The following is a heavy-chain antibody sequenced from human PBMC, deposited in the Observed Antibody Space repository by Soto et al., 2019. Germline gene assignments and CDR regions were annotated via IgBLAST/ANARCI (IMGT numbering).Heavy chain of an antibody. CDR3: ARYRREAVAGYTLDN. Sequence: SETLSLTCSVSGGSISSNYWTWIRQPPGKGLEWIGYVYNSGSTNYNPSLKSRVTISEDTSKSQFSLKVNSMTAADTAVYYCARYRREAVAGYTLDNWGEVILGTVSS. J-gene: IGHJ4*02. CDR2: VYNSGST. V-gene: IGHV4-59*01. CDR1: GGSISSNY. D-gene: IGHD6-13*01.